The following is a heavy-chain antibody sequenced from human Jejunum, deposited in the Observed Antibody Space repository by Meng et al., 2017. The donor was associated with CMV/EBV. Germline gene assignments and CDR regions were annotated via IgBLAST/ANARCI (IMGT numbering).Heavy chain of an antibody. J-gene: IGHJ4*02. Sequence: KASGYTFTDYFYNWVRQAPGQGLEWMGWMNPNSGGTRYAQKFQGKVTMTRDTSINMAYMELSGLTSADTAVYYCARVVMAEQQLDYWGQGTLVTVSS. CDR3: ARVVMAEQQLDY. CDR2: MNPNSGGT. V-gene: IGHV1-2*02. D-gene: IGHD1/OR15-1a*01. CDR1: GYTFTDYF.